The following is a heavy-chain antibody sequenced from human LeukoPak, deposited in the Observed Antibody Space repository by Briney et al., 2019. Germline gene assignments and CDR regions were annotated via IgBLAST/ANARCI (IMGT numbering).Heavy chain of an antibody. CDR2: IYTSGST. V-gene: IGHV4-4*07. CDR3: ARYRSSYYFDY. Sequence: SETLSLTCTVSGDSISSYYWSWLRQPAGKGLEWIGRIYTSGSTNYNPSLKRRVTMSVDTSKNQFSLKLSSVTAADTAVYYCARYRSSYYFDYWGQGTLVTVSS. CDR1: GDSISSYY. J-gene: IGHJ4*02. D-gene: IGHD6-13*01.